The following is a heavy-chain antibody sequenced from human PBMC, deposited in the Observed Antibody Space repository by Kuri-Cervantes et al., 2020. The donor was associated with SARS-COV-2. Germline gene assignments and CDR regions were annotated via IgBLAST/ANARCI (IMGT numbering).Heavy chain of an antibody. CDR2: MNPNRGNT. V-gene: IGHV1-8*03. CDR1: GYTFTGYY. Sequence: ASVKVSCKASGYTFTGYYMHWVRQAPGQGLEWMGWMNPNRGNTGYAQKFQGRVTITRNTSISTAYMELSSLRSEDTAVYYCARGEVPYDADYWGQGTLVTVSS. J-gene: IGHJ4*02. D-gene: IGHD3-22*01. CDR3: ARGEVPYDADY.